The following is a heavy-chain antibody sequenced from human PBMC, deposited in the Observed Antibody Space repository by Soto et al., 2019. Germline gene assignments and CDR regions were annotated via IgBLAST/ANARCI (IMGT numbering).Heavy chain of an antibody. CDR1: GFTFSSYG. CDR3: AKPALEGDTSGNFYFHY. Sequence: PGGSLRLSCAASGFTFSSYGMHWVRQAPGKGLEWVAVISYDGSNKYYADSVKGRFAISRDNSKNTLYLQMNSLRAEDTAVYYCAKPALEGDTSGNFYFHYWGLGTLGTVPS. CDR2: ISYDGSNK. V-gene: IGHV3-30*18. J-gene: IGHJ4*02. D-gene: IGHD3-22*01.